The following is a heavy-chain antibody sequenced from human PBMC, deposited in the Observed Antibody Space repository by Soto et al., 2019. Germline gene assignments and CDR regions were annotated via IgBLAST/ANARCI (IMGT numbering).Heavy chain of an antibody. Sequence: SEPLSLTCTVSGGSISSSIYYWGWIRHPPGNGLEWIGSIYYIGSTYYNPSLKSRVTISINTSKNQMSLELTSVTAADTAVYYCARHSGPYASSWFDAWGQVTLVTV. V-gene: IGHV4-39*01. CDR1: GGSISSSIYY. D-gene: IGHD2-2*01. J-gene: IGHJ5*02. CDR2: IYYIGST. CDR3: ARHSGPYASSWFDA.